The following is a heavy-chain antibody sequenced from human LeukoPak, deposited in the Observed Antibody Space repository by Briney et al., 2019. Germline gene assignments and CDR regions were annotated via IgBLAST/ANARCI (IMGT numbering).Heavy chain of an antibody. D-gene: IGHD3-22*01. V-gene: IGHV3-11*01. J-gene: IGHJ4*02. Sequence: GGSLRLSCAASGFTFSDYYMSWMRQAPGKGLEWVSYISSSGKTIYYADSVKGRFTISRDNAKNSLYLQMNSLRAEDTAVYYCARDQYYYDSSAPPLYWGQGTLVTVSS. CDR1: GFTFSDYY. CDR3: ARDQYYYDSSAPPLY. CDR2: ISSSGKTI.